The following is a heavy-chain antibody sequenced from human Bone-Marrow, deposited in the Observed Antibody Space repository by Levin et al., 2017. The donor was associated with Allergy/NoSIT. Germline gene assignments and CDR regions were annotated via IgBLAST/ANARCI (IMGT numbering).Heavy chain of an antibody. J-gene: IGHJ6*02. D-gene: IGHD3-3*01. CDR1: GFSVSTYA. Sequence: GGSLRLSCAVSGFSVSTYAMSWVRQAAGKRLEWVSGVSASGKTIYYGDSVTGRFTISRDNSKNTLNLQMNTLRAEDTAVYYCARDSLVTILGVVTPYGMDVWGQGTTVTVSS. CDR2: VSASGKTI. CDR3: ARDSLVTILGVVTPYGMDV. V-gene: IGHV3-23*01.